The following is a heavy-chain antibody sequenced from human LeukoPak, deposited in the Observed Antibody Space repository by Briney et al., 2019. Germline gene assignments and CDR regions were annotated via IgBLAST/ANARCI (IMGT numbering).Heavy chain of an antibody. J-gene: IGHJ4*02. Sequence: PGGSLRLSCAASGFTFAGYAMTWVRQAPGKGLEWVSYISGSSSTIYYADSVKGRFTISRDNAKNSLYLQMNSLRDEDTAVYYCARDPGLDYWGQGTLVAVSS. CDR1: GFTFAGYA. CDR3: ARDPGLDY. V-gene: IGHV3-48*02. CDR2: ISGSSSTI. D-gene: IGHD7-27*01.